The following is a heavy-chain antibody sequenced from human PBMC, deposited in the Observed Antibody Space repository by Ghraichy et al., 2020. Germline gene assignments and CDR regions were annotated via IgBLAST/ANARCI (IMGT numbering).Heavy chain of an antibody. J-gene: IGHJ3*02. Sequence: ASVKVSCKVSGYTLTELSMHWVRQAPGKGLEWMGGFDPEDGETIYAQKFQGRVTMTEDTSTDTAYMELSSLRSEDTAVYYCATDRFSYSSSSQDAFDIWGQGTMVTVSS. CDR3: ATDRFSYSSSSQDAFDI. D-gene: IGHD6-6*01. V-gene: IGHV1-24*01. CDR2: FDPEDGET. CDR1: GYTLTELS.